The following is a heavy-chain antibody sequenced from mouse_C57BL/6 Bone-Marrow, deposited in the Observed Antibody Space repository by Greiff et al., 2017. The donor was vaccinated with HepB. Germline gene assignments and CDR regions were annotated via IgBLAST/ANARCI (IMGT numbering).Heavy chain of an antibody. CDR2: IRNKANGYTT. CDR3: ARYTRTFDY. Sequence: EVQRVESGGGLVQPGGSLSLSCAASGFTFTDYYMSWVRQPPGKALEWLGFIRNKANGYTTEYSASVKGRFTISRDNSQSILYLQMNALRAEDSATYYCARYTRTFDYWGQGTTLTVSS. V-gene: IGHV7-3*01. J-gene: IGHJ2*01. CDR1: GFTFTDYY.